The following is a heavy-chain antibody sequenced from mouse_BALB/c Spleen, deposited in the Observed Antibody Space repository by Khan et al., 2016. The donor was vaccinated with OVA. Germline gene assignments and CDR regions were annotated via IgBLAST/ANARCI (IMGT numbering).Heavy chain of an antibody. CDR1: GYSFTSYY. J-gene: IGHJ3*01. V-gene: IGHV1S135*01. D-gene: IGHD3-3*01. CDR3: ARGTFDY. Sequence: VQLQQSGPELMKPGASVNISCKASGYSFTSYYIHWVKQSHGKSLEWIGYIDPFNGDTDYNQKFKGKATLTVDKSSNTAYMHLSSLTSEDSAVDFCARGTFDYWGQGTLVTVSA. CDR2: IDPFNGDT.